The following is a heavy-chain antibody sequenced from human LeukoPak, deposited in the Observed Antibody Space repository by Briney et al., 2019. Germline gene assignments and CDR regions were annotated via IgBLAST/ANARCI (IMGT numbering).Heavy chain of an antibody. Sequence: PSQTLSLTCTVSSGSISSGSYYWSWIRQPAGKGLEWIGRINTSGSTNYNPSLKSRVTISVDTSKNQFSLRLSSLTAADTAVYYCARAAFGYYGSGSYYKSGFDYWGQGTLVTVSS. J-gene: IGHJ4*02. D-gene: IGHD3-10*01. CDR3: ARAAFGYYGSGSYYKSGFDY. CDR1: SGSISSGSYY. V-gene: IGHV4-61*02. CDR2: INTSGST.